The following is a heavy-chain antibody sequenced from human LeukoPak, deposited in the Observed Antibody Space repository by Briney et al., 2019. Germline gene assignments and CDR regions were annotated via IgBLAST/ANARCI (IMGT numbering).Heavy chain of an antibody. Sequence: ESLKISCKGSGYTFTSYWIGWVRQMPGKGLEWMGIIYPGDSDTRYSPSFQGQVSISVDKSISTAYLQWSSLKASDTAMYCCARRGSGWYVDYWGQGILVTVSS. D-gene: IGHD6-19*01. J-gene: IGHJ4*02. CDR3: ARRGSGWYVDY. CDR1: GYTFTSYW. CDR2: IYPGDSDT. V-gene: IGHV5-51*01.